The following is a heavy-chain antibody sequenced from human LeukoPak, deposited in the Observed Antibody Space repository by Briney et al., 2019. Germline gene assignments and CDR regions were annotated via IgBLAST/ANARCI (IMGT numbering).Heavy chain of an antibody. CDR3: AKESGALGAPLYDY. D-gene: IGHD4/OR15-4a*01. CDR1: GFILRNYA. V-gene: IGHV3-23*01. CDR2: ISDNGGGT. Sequence: GGSLRLSCVASGFILRNYAMSWVRQAPGEGLEWVSGISDNGGGTYYADSVKGRFTISRDNSKNMLYLQMNSLRAEDTAVYYCAKESGALGAPLYDYWGQGILVTGSS. J-gene: IGHJ4*02.